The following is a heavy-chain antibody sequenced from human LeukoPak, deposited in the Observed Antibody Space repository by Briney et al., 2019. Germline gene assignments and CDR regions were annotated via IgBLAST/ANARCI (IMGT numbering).Heavy chain of an antibody. D-gene: IGHD1-1*01. CDR3: ARDWNPFDY. J-gene: IGHJ4*02. V-gene: IGHV4-34*01. CDR1: GGSFSGYY. Sequence: SETLSLTCAVYGGSFSGYYWSWTRQPPGKGLEWIGEINHSGSTNYNPSLKSRVTISVDTSKNQFSLKLSSVTAADTAVYYCARDWNPFDYWGQGTLVTVSS. CDR2: INHSGST.